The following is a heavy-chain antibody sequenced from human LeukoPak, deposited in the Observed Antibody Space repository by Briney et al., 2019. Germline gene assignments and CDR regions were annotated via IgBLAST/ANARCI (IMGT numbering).Heavy chain of an antibody. V-gene: IGHV3-23*01. D-gene: IGHD5-18*01. CDR1: GFTFAGYG. Sequence: GGSLRLSCAASGFTFAGYGMSWVRQAPGKGLEWVSAISGSGGSTYYADSVKGRFTISRDNAKNSLYLQMNSLRAEDTAVYYCARVGGYSYAGDWGQGTLVTVSS. CDR3: ARVGGYSYAGD. CDR2: ISGSGGST. J-gene: IGHJ4*02.